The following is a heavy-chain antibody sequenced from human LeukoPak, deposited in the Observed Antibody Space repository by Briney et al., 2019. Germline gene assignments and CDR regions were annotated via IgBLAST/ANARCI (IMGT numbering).Heavy chain of an antibody. D-gene: IGHD6-13*01. CDR3: ARDRGSSWSPRDWFDP. V-gene: IGHV3-30-3*01. J-gene: IGHJ5*02. CDR1: GFTFSSYV. CDR2: ISYDGSNK. Sequence: GGSLRLSCAASGFTFSSYVTHWVRQAPGKGLEWVAVISYDGSNKYYADSVKGRFTISRDNSKNTLYLQMNSLRAEDTAVYYCARDRGSSWSPRDWFDPWGQGTLVTVSS.